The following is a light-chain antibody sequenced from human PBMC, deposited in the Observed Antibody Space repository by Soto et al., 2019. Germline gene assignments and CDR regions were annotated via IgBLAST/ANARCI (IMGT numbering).Light chain of an antibody. V-gene: IGKV1-5*01. J-gene: IGKJ1*01. CDR1: QSISRR. CDR3: LQNSHYWT. Sequence: DIQMTQSPSTVTASVGDRVTITCRASQSISRRLAWYQQKPGKAPKLLIYESSSLECAVPLRFSGSGSGTEFTLTISSLHPDDSATYFCLQNSHYWTFGQGTKVEIK. CDR2: ESS.